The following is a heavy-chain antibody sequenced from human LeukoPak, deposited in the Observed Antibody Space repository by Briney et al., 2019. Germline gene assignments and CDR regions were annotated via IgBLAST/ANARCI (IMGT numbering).Heavy chain of an antibody. D-gene: IGHD3-16*01. CDR1: GFAFSSHD. CDR3: ARGGYGYTWYVWDL. V-gene: IGHV3-13*01. J-gene: IGHJ4*01. CDR2: IAIAGDT. Sequence: PGGSLRLSCAASGFAFSSHDFHWVRQVTGKGLEWVSAIAIAGDTFYGDSVKGRFTISRENAKNSLFLQMNSLRAEDTAVYYCARGGYGYTWYVWDLWGQGTLVTVSS.